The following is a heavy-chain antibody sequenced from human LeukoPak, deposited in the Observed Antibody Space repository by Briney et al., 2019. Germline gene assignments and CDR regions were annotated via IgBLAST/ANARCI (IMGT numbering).Heavy chain of an antibody. CDR1: GFTFSIYA. CDR2: ISGSGGST. Sequence: GGSLRLSCAASGFTFSIYAMSWVRQAPGKGLEWVSAISGSGGSTYYADSVKGRFTISRDNSKNTLYLQMNRLRAEDTAVYCCAKDRIGYPSSVFYWGQGTLVTVSS. D-gene: IGHD1-1*01. J-gene: IGHJ4*01. CDR3: AKDRIGYPSSVFY. V-gene: IGHV3-23*01.